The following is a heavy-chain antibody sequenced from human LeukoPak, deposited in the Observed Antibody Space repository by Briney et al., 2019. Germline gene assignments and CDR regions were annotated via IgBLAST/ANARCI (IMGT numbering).Heavy chain of an antibody. CDR3: ARFEGSQTLDY. CDR2: TWYDGSNK. J-gene: IGHJ4*02. Sequence: GGSLRLSCAASGFSFSSYGMHSVRQDPGKGLEWAAVTWYDGSNKYYADSVKGRFTISRDNSKKTMYLQMNSLRAEDTAVYYCARFEGSQTLDYWGQGTLVTVSS. D-gene: IGHD3-10*01. CDR1: GFSFSSYG. V-gene: IGHV3-33*01.